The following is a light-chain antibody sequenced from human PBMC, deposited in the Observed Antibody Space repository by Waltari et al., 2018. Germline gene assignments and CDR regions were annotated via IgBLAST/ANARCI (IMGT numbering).Light chain of an antibody. CDR1: ESVGSS. V-gene: IGKV6-21*01. Sequence: ENVLTQSPEFQSVTPGEKVTITCRATESVGSSIHWYQQTTNQSPKLLIKYASQSLSGVPSRFSASGSGTEFTLTINSLESEDAATYYCLQTNSFPRTFGQGTKVEIK. CDR3: LQTNSFPRT. J-gene: IGKJ1*01. CDR2: YAS.